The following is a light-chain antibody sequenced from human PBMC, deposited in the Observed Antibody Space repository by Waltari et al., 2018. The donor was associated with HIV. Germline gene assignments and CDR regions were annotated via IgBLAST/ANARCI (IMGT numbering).Light chain of an antibody. V-gene: IGLV1-44*01. CDR1: SSDIGSNA. J-gene: IGLJ2*01. CDR3: AAWDDSLNGPHVV. Sequence: QSVLTQPPSASETPGQRVAISCSGSSSDIGSNAVNWYQQLPGTAPKLLIYSNNPPPYGFPDLFSGSKSGTAASLAISGIQSEDGADYYCAAWDDSLNGPHVVFGGGTKLTVL. CDR2: SNN.